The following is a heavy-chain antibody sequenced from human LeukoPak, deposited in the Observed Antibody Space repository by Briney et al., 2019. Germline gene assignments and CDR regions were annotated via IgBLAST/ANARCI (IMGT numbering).Heavy chain of an antibody. Sequence: PGGSLRLSCAASGFTFSAYSMNWVRQAPGKGLEWVSYISSSSSTIYYADSVKGRFTISRDNAKNSLYLQMNSLRAEDTAVYYCARDYRFLEWSFDYWGQGTLVTVSS. D-gene: IGHD3-3*01. CDR2: ISSSSSTI. CDR3: ARDYRFLEWSFDY. CDR1: GFTFSAYS. J-gene: IGHJ4*02. V-gene: IGHV3-48*01.